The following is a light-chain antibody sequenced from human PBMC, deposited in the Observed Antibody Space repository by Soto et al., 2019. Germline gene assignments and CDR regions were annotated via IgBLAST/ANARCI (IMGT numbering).Light chain of an antibody. CDR2: DVS. CDR3: SSFTGSSSLLV. J-gene: IGLJ2*01. CDR1: SSDVGRYNH. Sequence: HSALTQPPSVSGSPGQSVSIYCTGTSSDVGRYNHVSWYQQPPGTAPTLMIYDVSNRPSGGPDRFAGSKSGNTASLTISGLQAEDEAEYYCSSFTGSSSLLVFVGLTKVTVL. V-gene: IGLV2-18*02.